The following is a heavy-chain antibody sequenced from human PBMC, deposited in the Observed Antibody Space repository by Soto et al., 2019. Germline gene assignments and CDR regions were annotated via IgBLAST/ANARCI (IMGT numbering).Heavy chain of an antibody. CDR2: IYYSGST. Sequence: SETLSLTCTVSGGSISSYYWSWIRQPPGKGLEWIGYIYYSGSTKYNPSLKSRVTISVDTSKNQFSLKLSSVTAADTAVYYCARSFSRYNWNPWGQGTLVTVSS. CDR3: ARSFSRYNWNP. J-gene: IGHJ5*02. CDR1: GGSISSYY. D-gene: IGHD1-20*01. V-gene: IGHV4-59*01.